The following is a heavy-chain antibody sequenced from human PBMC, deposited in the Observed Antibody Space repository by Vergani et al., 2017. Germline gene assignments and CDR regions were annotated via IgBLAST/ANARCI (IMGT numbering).Heavy chain of an antibody. V-gene: IGHV4-34*01. J-gene: IGHJ6*03. Sequence: QVQLQQWGGGLLKPSETLSLTCVVNGGSFTSYHWTWIRQSPGEGLEWVGDIDHTGRPDYNPSLKSRLTMSVDKSRNQFSLTLNSVTATDTTIYFCARVNTETNGHLYYDYYMDVWGRGPRSPSP. CDR2: IDHTGRP. CDR1: GGSFTSYH. D-gene: IGHD4-11*01. CDR3: ARVNTETNGHLYYDYYMDV.